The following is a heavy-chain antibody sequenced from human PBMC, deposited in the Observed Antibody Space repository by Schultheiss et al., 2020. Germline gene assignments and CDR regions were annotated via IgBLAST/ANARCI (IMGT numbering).Heavy chain of an antibody. D-gene: IGHD3-10*01. J-gene: IGHJ5*02. V-gene: IGHV3-30*03. CDR1: GFTFSSYS. CDR3: TTDQGVIMPNWFDP. CDR2: ISYDGSNK. Sequence: GGSLRLSCAASGFTFSSYSMNWVRQAPGKGLEWVAVISYDGSNKYYADSVKGRFTISRDDSKNTLYLQMNSLKTEDTAVYYCTTDQGVIMPNWFDPWGQGTLVTVSS.